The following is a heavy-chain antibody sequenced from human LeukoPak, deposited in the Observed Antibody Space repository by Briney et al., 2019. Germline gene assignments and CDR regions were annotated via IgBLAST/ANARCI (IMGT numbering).Heavy chain of an antibody. CDR1: GGSISSGSYY. CDR3: ARINIVVVVAAGALSYYFDY. V-gene: IGHV4-61*02. D-gene: IGHD2-15*01. CDR2: IYTSGST. Sequence: SETLSLTCTVSGGSISSGSYYWSWIRQPAGKGLEWIGRIYTSGSTNYNPSLKSRVTISVDTSKNQFSLKLSSVTAADTAVYYCARINIVVVVAAGALSYYFDYWGQGTLVTVSS. J-gene: IGHJ4*02.